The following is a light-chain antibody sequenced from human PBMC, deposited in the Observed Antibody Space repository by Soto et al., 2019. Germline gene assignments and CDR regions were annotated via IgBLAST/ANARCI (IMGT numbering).Light chain of an antibody. J-gene: IGKJ3*01. CDR1: QSVDTF. CDR2: DAS. CDR3: QQSDNWPLT. Sequence: EIVLTQSPATLSLSPGERATLSCRASQSVDTFLAWYQQKPGQAPRLLIYDASNRATGIPARFSGSGSATDFPLTISSLEPEDFAVYYCQQSDNWPLTFGPGTKVDLK. V-gene: IGKV3-11*01.